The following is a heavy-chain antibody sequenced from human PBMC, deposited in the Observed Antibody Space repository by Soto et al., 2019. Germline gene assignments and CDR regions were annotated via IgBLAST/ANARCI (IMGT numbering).Heavy chain of an antibody. V-gene: IGHV4-59*11. CDR3: ARGVRVGYCSSTSCRRKGGNWFDP. Sequence: SETLSLTCSVSGGSMSSHYWSWIRQPPGRGLEWIGYIYYSGSTNYNPSLKSRVTISVDTSKNQFSLKLSSVTAADTAVYYCARGVRVGYCSSTSCRRKGGNWFDPWGQGTLVTVSS. CDR2: IYYSGST. D-gene: IGHD2-2*01. J-gene: IGHJ5*02. CDR1: GGSMSSHY.